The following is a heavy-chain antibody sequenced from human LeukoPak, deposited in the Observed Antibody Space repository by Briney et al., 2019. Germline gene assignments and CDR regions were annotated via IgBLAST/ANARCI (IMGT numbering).Heavy chain of an antibody. D-gene: IGHD6-19*01. CDR2: INSRSTTL. CDR3: ARGTYSSGWLEFSDFDF. Sequence: PGGSLRLSCAASGFTFTTYNMHWVRQAPGKGLEWVSYINSRSTTLYYADSVKGRFTVSRDNAKNSLYLQMNSLRVEDTAVYYCARGTYSSGWLEFSDFDFWGQETLVTVSS. CDR1: GFTFTTYN. J-gene: IGHJ4*02. V-gene: IGHV3-48*01.